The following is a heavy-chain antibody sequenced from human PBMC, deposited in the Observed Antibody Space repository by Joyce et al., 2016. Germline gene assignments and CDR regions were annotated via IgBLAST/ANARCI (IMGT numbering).Heavy chain of an antibody. CDR2: ISPSGDAA. CDR1: GFTFRKYY. V-gene: IGHV1-46*01. J-gene: IGHJ4*02. CDR3: AKDSDSGWFSPDF. Sequence: QVHLVQSGAELKGPGDSVTVSCKASGFTFRKYYMHWVRQPPGQGLEWLGVISPSGDAAGYAATVQGRITVTRDTSTTSLYMKLSSLRSEDTAMYFCAKDSDSGWFSPDFWGQGTLVTVSS. D-gene: IGHD6-19*01.